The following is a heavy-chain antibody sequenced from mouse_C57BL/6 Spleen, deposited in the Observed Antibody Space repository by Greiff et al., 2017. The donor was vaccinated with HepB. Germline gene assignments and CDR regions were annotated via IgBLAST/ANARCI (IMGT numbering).Heavy chain of an antibody. D-gene: IGHD2-12*01. CDR1: GYTFTSYW. J-gene: IGHJ4*01. CDR3: ARSLAYYSAMDY. CDR2: INPSNGGT. V-gene: IGHV1-53*01. Sequence: VQLQQSGTELVKPGASVKLSCKASGYTFTSYWMHWVKQRPGQGLEWIGNINPSNGGTNYNEKFKSKATLTVDKSSSTAYMQLSSLTSEDSAVYYCARSLAYYSAMDYWGQGTSVTVSS.